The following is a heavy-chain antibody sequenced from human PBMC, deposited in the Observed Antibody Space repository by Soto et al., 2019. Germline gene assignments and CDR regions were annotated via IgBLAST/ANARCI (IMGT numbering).Heavy chain of an antibody. V-gene: IGHV5-51*01. Sequence: VGSLEISCKVSGYSFSNSWIAWVRQMPGEGLEWMGIIYPGDSDSRYSPSFQGQVSISADKSINTAYLQWSSLKASDTAMYYCARHDAYSSSDFWGQGTQVTVSS. J-gene: IGHJ4*02. CDR2: IYPGDSDS. D-gene: IGHD6-19*01. CDR3: ARHDAYSSSDF. CDR1: GYSFSNSW.